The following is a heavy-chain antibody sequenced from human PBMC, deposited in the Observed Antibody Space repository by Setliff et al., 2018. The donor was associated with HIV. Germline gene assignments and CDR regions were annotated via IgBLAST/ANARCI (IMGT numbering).Heavy chain of an antibody. V-gene: IGHV4-34*12. J-gene: IGHJ6*02. Sequence: LSLTCTLYGGSLTNYYWTWIRQSPEKGLEWIGEIVDSGSTNYSPSLKSRVTISLDTSKKQFSLRLNSVTAADTGVYYCARAPSCADSWCYMYYYYYYGMDVWGRGTTVTVSS. CDR1: GGSLTNYY. CDR3: ARAPSCADSWCYMYYYYYYGMDV. CDR2: IVDSGST. D-gene: IGHD2-8*01.